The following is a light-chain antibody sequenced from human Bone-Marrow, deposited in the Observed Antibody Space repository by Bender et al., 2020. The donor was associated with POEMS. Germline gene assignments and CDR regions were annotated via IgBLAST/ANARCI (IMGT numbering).Light chain of an antibody. V-gene: IGLV2-23*02. CDR3: CSYARGSSYV. J-gene: IGLJ1*01. Sequence: TISCTGTSSDVGTYNVVSWYQQHPGRAPKLMIYEVSQRPSGVSNRFSGSKSGNTASLTISGLRAEDEADYYCCSYARGSSYVFGTGTKVTVL. CDR1: SSDVGTYNV. CDR2: EVS.